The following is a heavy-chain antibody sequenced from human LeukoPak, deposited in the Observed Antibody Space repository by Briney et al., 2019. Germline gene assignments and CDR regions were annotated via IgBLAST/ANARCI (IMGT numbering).Heavy chain of an antibody. V-gene: IGHV1-69*13. J-gene: IGHJ4*02. CDR2: IIPIYGRA. D-gene: IGHD3-3*01. CDR1: GGSFTSYG. CDR3: AAGGAYEFRDDY. Sequence: SVKVSCKASGGSFTSYGISWVRQAPGQGPEWMGKIIPIYGRANYGQKFQGRVTITADELTTTSYMELSSLTAEDMAVYYCAAGGAYEFRDDYWGQGTLVTVSS.